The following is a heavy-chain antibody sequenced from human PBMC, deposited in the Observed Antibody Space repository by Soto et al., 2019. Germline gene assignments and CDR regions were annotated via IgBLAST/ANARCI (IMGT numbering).Heavy chain of an antibody. CDR3: AKDRGSWGYSPHFDY. CDR2: ISYDGSNK. J-gene: IGHJ4*02. D-gene: IGHD2-15*01. V-gene: IGHV3-30*04. Sequence: GGSLRLSCAASGFTFSTYAMHWVRQAPGKGLEWVAVISYDGSNKYYADSVKGRFTISRDNSKNTLYLQMNSLRAEDTAVYYCAKDRGSWGYSPHFDYWGQGTLVTVSS. CDR1: GFTFSTYA.